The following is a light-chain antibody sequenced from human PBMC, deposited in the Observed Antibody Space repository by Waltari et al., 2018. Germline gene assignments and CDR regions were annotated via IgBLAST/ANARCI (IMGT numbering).Light chain of an antibody. CDR1: QSVLFSSNNNNY. V-gene: IGKV4-1*01. CDR2: WAS. CDR3: LQYYSRPYT. J-gene: IGKJ2*01. Sequence: DIVMTQSPDSLAVSLGERATINCKSSQSVLFSSNNNNYLAWYQLKPVQPPKLLIYWASIRQSGVPDRFSGSGSATDFTLTISSLQAEDVAVYFCLQYYSRPYTFGQGTKLELK.